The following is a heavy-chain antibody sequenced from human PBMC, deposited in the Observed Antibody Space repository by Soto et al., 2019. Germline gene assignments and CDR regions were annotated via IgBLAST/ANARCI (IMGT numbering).Heavy chain of an antibody. D-gene: IGHD3-22*01. Sequence: SETLSLTCAVSGGSISSGGYSWSWIRQPPGKGLEWIGYIYHSGSTYYNPSLKGRVTISVDRSKNQFSLKLSSVTAADTAVYYCARVNYYDSSGYWDYFDYWGQGTLVTVSS. CDR1: GGSISSGGYS. J-gene: IGHJ4*02. CDR3: ARVNYYDSSGYWDYFDY. CDR2: IYHSGST. V-gene: IGHV4-30-2*01.